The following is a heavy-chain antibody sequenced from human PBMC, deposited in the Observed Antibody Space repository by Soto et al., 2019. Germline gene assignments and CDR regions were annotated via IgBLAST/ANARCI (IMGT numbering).Heavy chain of an antibody. CDR2: INWNGGSK. CDR3: ARDLRRNSGSYFDY. D-gene: IGHD1-26*01. Sequence: GGSLRLSCAASGFTFDEYALTWVRQAPGKGLEWVAGINWNGGSKGYADSVKGRFTISRDNAKNSLYLQVSSLRAEDTAIYYCARDLRRNSGSYFDYWGQGTPVTVSS. V-gene: IGHV3-20*04. J-gene: IGHJ4*02. CDR1: GFTFDEYA.